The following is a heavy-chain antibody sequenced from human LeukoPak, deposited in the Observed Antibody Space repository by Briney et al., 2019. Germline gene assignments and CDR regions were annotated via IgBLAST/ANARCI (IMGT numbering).Heavy chain of an antibody. V-gene: IGHV4-61*02. CDR1: GGSISSGSYY. D-gene: IGHD6-6*01. J-gene: IGHJ6*03. Sequence: SSETQSLTCTVSGGSISSGSYYWSWIRQPAGKGLEWIGRIYTSGSTNYNPSLKSRVTISVDTSKNQFSLKLSSVTAADTAVYSCATDHSSSSFYYYYMDVWGKGTTVTVSS. CDR3: ATDHSSSSFYYYYMDV. CDR2: IYTSGST.